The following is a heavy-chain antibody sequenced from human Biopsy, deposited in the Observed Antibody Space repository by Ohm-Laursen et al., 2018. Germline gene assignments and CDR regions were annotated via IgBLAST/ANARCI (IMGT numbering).Heavy chain of an antibody. J-gene: IGHJ4*02. Sequence: SLRLSCAASGFNFDTYAMSWVRQAPGRGLECVSIISLSSAYTYYGDSVKGRFTISRDNSRNILYLQMNSLRAEDTAIYYCAKDSTSQYYYDTMDDYWGQGTLVTVSS. CDR2: ISLSSAYT. CDR1: GFNFDTYA. CDR3: AKDSTSQYYYDTMDDY. D-gene: IGHD3-22*01. V-gene: IGHV3-23*01.